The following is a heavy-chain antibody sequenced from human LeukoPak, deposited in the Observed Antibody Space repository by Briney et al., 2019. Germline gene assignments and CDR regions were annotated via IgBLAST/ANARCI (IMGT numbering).Heavy chain of an antibody. CDR2: ISAYNGNT. Sequence: GASVKVSCKASGYTFTSYGISWVRQAPGQGLEWMGWISAYNGNTNYAQKLQGRVTMTTDTSTSTAYMELRSLRSDDTAVYYCARVTRPYYNDSSGSYFDYWGQGTLVTVSS. CDR1: GYTFTSYG. D-gene: IGHD3-22*01. V-gene: IGHV1-18*01. J-gene: IGHJ4*02. CDR3: ARVTRPYYNDSSGSYFDY.